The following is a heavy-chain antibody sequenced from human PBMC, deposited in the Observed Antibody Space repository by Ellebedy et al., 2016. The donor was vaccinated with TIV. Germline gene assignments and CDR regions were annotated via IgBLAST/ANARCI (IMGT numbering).Heavy chain of an antibody. D-gene: IGHD5/OR15-5a*01. V-gene: IGHV1-2*02. Sequence: AASVKVSCKTSGYTFTDYYINWVRQAPGQGLEWMAWINPNSGGTNYAQKFQGRVTVTRDTSTSTAFLELSRLRSDDTAVYYCTRDLTNIVSGDYWGQGTLVTGSS. CDR3: TRDLTNIVSGDY. CDR2: INPNSGGT. CDR1: GYTFTDYY. J-gene: IGHJ4*02.